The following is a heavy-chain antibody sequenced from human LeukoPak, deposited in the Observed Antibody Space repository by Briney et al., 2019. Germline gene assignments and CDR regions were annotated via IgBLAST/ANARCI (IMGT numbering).Heavy chain of an antibody. CDR2: INHSGST. CDR3: ASSEYSSSSNDY. J-gene: IGHJ4*02. D-gene: IGHD6-6*01. CDR1: GGSFSGYY. V-gene: IGHV4-34*01. Sequence: SETLSLTCAVYGGSFSGYYWSWIRQPPGKGLEWIGEINHSGSTNYNPPLKSRVTISVDTSKNQFSLKLSSVTAADTAVYYCASSEYSSSSNDYWGQGTLVTVSS.